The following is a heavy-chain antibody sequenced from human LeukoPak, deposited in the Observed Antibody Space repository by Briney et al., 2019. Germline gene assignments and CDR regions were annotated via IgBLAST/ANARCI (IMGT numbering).Heavy chain of an antibody. CDR3: AREGIAAAGNPGYYFDY. J-gene: IGHJ4*02. CDR2: ISYDGSNK. Sequence: QAGGSLRLSCAASGFTFSSYAMHWVRQAPGKGLEWVAVISYDGSNKYYADSVKGRFTISRDNSKNTLYLQMNSVRAEDTAVYYCAREGIAAAGNPGYYFDYWGQGTLVTVSS. CDR1: GFTFSSYA. D-gene: IGHD6-13*01. V-gene: IGHV3-30*04.